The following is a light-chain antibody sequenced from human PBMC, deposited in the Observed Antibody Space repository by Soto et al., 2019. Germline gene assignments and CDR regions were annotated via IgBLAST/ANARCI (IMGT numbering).Light chain of an antibody. Sequence: DIHMTQSPSTLSGSVGDRVTITCRASHTISSWLAWYQQKPGKAPKLLIYKASTLKSGVPSRFSGRGSGTEFTLTISSLQPDDFATYYCQQYNSHWTFGHGTRLEIK. CDR1: HTISSW. CDR2: KAS. V-gene: IGKV1-5*03. CDR3: QQYNSHWT. J-gene: IGKJ5*01.